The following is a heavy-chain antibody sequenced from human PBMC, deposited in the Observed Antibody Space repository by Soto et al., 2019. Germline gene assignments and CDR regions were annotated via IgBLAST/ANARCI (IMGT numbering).Heavy chain of an antibody. CDR1: GFSFSDGAVG. J-gene: IGHJ4*02. Sequence: QITLKESGPTLVKPTQPLKLTCTFSGFSFSDGAVGVGWFRQSPGKAPEWLAIYYWDEDEWHSPSLRPRLSISYAAARSQVCLSIVDMYPQHTATYFCARVRRRESSWGGDCYYFDIWGQGLQVAAS. D-gene: IGHD2-21*01. V-gene: IGHV2-5*02. CDR2: YYWDEDE. CDR3: ARVRRRESSWGGDCYYFDI.